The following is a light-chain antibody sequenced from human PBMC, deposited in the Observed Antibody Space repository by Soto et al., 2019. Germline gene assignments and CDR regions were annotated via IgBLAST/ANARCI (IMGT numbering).Light chain of an antibody. CDR1: SSDVGGYNY. J-gene: IGLJ1*01. Sequence: QSALTQPASVSGSPGQSITISCTGTSSDVGGYNYVSWYQQHPGKAPKLMIYDVSNRPSGVSNRFSGSKSGNTAFLTISGHQAEDEADYYCSSYSSSTPYVFGTGTKLTVL. CDR3: SSYSSSTPYV. CDR2: DVS. V-gene: IGLV2-14*01.